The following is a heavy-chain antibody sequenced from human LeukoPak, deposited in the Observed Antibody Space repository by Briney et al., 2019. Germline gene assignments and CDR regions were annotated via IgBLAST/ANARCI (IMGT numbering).Heavy chain of an antibody. Sequence: ASVKVSCKASGDTFTSYEINWGRQATGQGVEWMGWMHPNSGNTGYAQNFQGRVTMTRNTSISTAYMELSSLRSEDTAVYYCYYYDSSGYYYDYWGQGTLVTVSS. V-gene: IGHV1-8*01. J-gene: IGHJ4*02. CDR2: MHPNSGNT. CDR3: YYYDSSGYYYDY. D-gene: IGHD3-22*01. CDR1: GDTFTSYE.